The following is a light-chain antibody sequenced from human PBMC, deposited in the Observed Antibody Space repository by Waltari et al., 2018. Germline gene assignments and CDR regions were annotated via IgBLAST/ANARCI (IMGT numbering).Light chain of an antibody. CDR1: QSIRRW. Sequence: DIQMTQFPSTLSASVVDRVTITCRARQSIRRWLAWYQQKPGKAPKVLIYDASTLERGVPSRFSGSGSETEFTLAISSLQPDDFATYYCQQYSGYSGPFGGGPRWRSN. V-gene: IGKV1-5*01. CDR3: QQYSGYSGP. J-gene: IGKJ4*01. CDR2: DAS.